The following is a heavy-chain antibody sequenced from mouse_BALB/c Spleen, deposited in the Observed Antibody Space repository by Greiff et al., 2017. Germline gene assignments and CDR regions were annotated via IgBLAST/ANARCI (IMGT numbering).Heavy chain of an antibody. Sequence: QVQLQQSGPGLVQPSQSLSITCTVSGFSLTSYGVHWVRQSPGKGLEWLGVIWSGGSTDYNAAFISSLSISKDNSKSQVFFKMNSLQADDTAIYYCSRTFHMSTTKYYAMDYWGQGTSVTVSS. D-gene: IGHD2-4*01. CDR2: IWSGGST. V-gene: IGHV2-4-1*01. CDR1: GFSLTSYG. CDR3: SRTFHMSTTKYYAMDY. J-gene: IGHJ4*01.